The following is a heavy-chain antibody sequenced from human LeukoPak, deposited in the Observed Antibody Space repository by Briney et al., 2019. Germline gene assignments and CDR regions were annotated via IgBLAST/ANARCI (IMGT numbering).Heavy chain of an antibody. D-gene: IGHD3-22*01. CDR3: AKEYYYDSSGYYDY. CDR1: GFTFDDYA. CDR2: ISGDGGST. J-gene: IGHJ4*02. Sequence: PGGSLRLSCAASGFTFDDYAVHWVRQAPGKGLEWVSLISGDGGSTYYADSVKGRFTISRDNSKNSLYLQMNSLRTEDTALYYCAKEYYYDSSGYYDYWGQGTLVTVSS. V-gene: IGHV3-43*02.